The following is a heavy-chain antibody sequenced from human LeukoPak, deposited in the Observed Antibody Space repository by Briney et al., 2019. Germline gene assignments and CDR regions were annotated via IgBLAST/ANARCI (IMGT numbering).Heavy chain of an antibody. CDR2: INAGNGNT. J-gene: IGHJ4*02. Sequence: ASVKVSCKASGYTFTSYAMHWVRQAPGQGLEWMGWINAGNGNTKYSQKLQGRVTITRDTSASTAYMELSSLRSEDTAVYYCARANTMVRGVIPYFDYWGQGTLVTVSS. CDR3: ARANTMVRGVIPYFDY. D-gene: IGHD3-10*01. V-gene: IGHV1-3*01. CDR1: GYTFTSYA.